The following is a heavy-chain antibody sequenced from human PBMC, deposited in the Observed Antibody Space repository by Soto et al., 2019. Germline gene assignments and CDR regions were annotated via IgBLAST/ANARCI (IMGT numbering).Heavy chain of an antibody. CDR2: IYDSGSA. Sequence: SETLSLTFTVSGGPVSGGDYFWSCIRQPPGKGLEWIGYIYDSGSAYYNPSLKIRVTMSVDTSKNHFSLKLSYVTAADTAMYYCAREKGYISGPKNFDSSGQGTLVTVSS. J-gene: IGHJ4*02. D-gene: IGHD5-12*01. CDR1: GGPVSGGDYF. V-gene: IGHV4-30-4*01. CDR3: AREKGYISGPKNFDS.